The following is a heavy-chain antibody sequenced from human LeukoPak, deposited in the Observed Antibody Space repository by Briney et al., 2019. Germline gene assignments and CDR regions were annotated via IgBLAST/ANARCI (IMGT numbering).Heavy chain of an antibody. V-gene: IGHV3-9*01. D-gene: IGHD5-18*01. Sequence: GGSLRLSCAASGFTFDDYAMHWVRQAPGKGLEWVSGISWNSGSIGYADSVKGRFTISRDNAKNSLYLQMNSLRAEDTALYYCAKDGVDEYSYGSGFDYWGQGTLVTVSS. J-gene: IGHJ4*02. CDR1: GFTFDDYA. CDR2: ISWNSGSI. CDR3: AKDGVDEYSYGSGFDY.